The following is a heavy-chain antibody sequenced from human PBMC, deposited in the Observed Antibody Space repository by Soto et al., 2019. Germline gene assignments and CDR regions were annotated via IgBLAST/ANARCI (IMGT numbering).Heavy chain of an antibody. CDR3: ARDPGDRNGVSV. CDR2: IYSGGST. CDR1: GFTVSSDY. D-gene: IGHD1-26*01. J-gene: IGHJ6*02. Sequence: EVQVVESGGGLVQPGGSLRLSCAASGFTVSSDYMSWVRQAPGKGLEWVSVIYSGGSTYYADSVKGRFTISRDNTKNTLYLQMNSLRAEDTAVYYCARDPGDRNGVSVWVQGTTVTVSS. V-gene: IGHV3-66*01.